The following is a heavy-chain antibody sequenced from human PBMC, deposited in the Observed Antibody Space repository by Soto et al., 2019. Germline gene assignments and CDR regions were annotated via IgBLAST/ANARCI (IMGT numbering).Heavy chain of an antibody. CDR2: IYTSGST. CDR3: ARDLWDIVVVPAAIRFDP. J-gene: IGHJ5*02. Sequence: PSETLSLTCTVSGGSISSYYWSWVRQPAGKGLEWIGRIYTSGSTNYNPSLKSRVTMPVDTSKNQFSLKLSSVTAADTAVYYCARDLWDIVVVPAAIRFDPWGQGTLVTVSS. CDR1: GGSISSYY. V-gene: IGHV4-4*07. D-gene: IGHD2-2*01.